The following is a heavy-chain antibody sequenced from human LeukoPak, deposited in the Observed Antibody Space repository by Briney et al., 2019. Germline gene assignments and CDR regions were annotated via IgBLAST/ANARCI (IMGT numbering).Heavy chain of an antibody. J-gene: IGHJ4*02. CDR2: IYHSGST. CDR3: ARAHYYDSSGYYLDY. Sequence: SQTLSLTCAVSGVSISSGGYSWSWIRQPPGKGLEWIGYIYHSGSTYYNPSLKSRVTISVDRSKNQFSLKLSSVTAADTAVYYCARAHYYDSSGYYLDYWGQGTLVTVSS. CDR1: GVSISSGGYS. V-gene: IGHV4-30-2*01. D-gene: IGHD3-22*01.